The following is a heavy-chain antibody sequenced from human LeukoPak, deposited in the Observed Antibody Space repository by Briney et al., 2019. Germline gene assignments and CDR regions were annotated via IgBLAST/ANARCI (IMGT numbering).Heavy chain of an antibody. V-gene: IGHV3-33*02. D-gene: IGHD1-26*01. CDR3: ARHGSGRDYFDPLDN. Sequence: GGSLRLSCAASGFSFSDHAMHWVRQAPGKGLEWVAAIWADGSDKYYVDSVKGRFTVSRDNPTSMLILRLDRLRVDDTAIYYCARHGSGRDYFDPLDNWGQGTLVTVSS. J-gene: IGHJ4*02. CDR2: IWADGSDK. CDR1: GFSFSDHA.